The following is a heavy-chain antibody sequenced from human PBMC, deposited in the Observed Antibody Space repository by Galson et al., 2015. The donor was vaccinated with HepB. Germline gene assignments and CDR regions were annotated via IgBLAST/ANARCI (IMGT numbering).Heavy chain of an antibody. Sequence: SLRLSCAASGFTFNSHNMIWVRQAPGKGLEWVSYISSDGSIIYYADSVRGRFTISRDFAENSVYLQMDSLGDEDTAIYYCARAALATKSRFDSWGQGTLVTVSS. CDR2: ISSDGSII. D-gene: IGHD5-12*01. V-gene: IGHV3-48*02. CDR3: ARAALATKSRFDS. CDR1: GFTFNSHN. J-gene: IGHJ4*02.